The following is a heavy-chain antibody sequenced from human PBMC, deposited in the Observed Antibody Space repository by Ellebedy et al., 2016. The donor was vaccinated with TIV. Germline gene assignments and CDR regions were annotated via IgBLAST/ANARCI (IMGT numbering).Heavy chain of an antibody. CDR3: ARDLRITARDYYLDY. CDR2: ISGSGGST. Sequence: GGSLRLXCAASGFTFSSYAMSWVRQAPGRRLEWVSAISGSGGSTHYVDSVRGRFTISRDNSKNTLYLQMTSLRAEDTAVYYCARDLRITARDYYLDYWGQGTLVTVSS. D-gene: IGHD6-6*01. CDR1: GFTFSSYA. V-gene: IGHV3-23*01. J-gene: IGHJ4*02.